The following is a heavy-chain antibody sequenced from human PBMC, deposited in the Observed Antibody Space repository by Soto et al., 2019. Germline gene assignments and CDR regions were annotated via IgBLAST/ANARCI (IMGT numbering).Heavy chain of an antibody. CDR3: ARWYGGSLDY. J-gene: IGHJ4*02. CDR2: IYYSGST. Sequence: SETLSFTCTVSGGSISSYYWSWIRQPPGKGLEWIGYIYYSGSTNYNPSLKSRVTISVDTSKNQFSLKLSSVTAADTAVYYCARWYGGSLDYWGQGTLVTVS. V-gene: IGHV4-59*01. D-gene: IGHD4-17*01. CDR1: GGSISSYY.